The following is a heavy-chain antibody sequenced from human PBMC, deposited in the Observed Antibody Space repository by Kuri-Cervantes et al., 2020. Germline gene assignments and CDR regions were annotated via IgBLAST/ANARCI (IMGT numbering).Heavy chain of an antibody. D-gene: IGHD6-13*01. CDR3: ARDGICSSCYYYYYYGMDV. CDR1: GFTFSSYA. CDR2: ISSSGSTI. Sequence: GGSLRLSCAASGFTFSSYAMNWVRQAPGKGLEWVSYISSSGSTIYYADSVKGRFTISRDNAKNSLYLQMNSLRAEDTAVYYCARDGICSSCYYYYYYGMDVWGQGTTVTVSS. V-gene: IGHV3-48*04. J-gene: IGHJ6*02.